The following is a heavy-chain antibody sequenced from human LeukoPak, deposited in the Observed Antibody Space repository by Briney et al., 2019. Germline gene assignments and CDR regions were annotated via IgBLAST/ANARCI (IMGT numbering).Heavy chain of an antibody. CDR2: IEKDGSRK. Sequence: PGGSLRLSRAASRFTFSSYWMSWVRQAPGRGLEWVANIEKDGSRKNYVDSVKGRFTISRDNAKNSLFLQMNSLRDEDTAVYYCARRIGPDYWGQGTLVTVSS. D-gene: IGHD2-21*01. CDR1: RFTFSSYW. CDR3: ARRIGPDY. V-gene: IGHV3-7*01. J-gene: IGHJ4*02.